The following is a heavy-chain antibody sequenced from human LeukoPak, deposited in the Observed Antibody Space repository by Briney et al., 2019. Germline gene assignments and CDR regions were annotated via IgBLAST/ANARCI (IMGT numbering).Heavy chain of an antibody. J-gene: IGHJ4*02. Sequence: TGRSLRLSCAASGFTFSSYGMHWVRQAPGQGLEWVAVISYDGSNKYYADSVKGRFTISRDNSKNTLYLQMNSLRAEDTAVYYCAKDRGGGTYPIYFDYWGRGNLVTVSS. CDR1: GFTFSSYG. D-gene: IGHD1-26*01. CDR3: AKDRGGGTYPIYFDY. CDR2: ISYDGSNK. V-gene: IGHV3-30*18.